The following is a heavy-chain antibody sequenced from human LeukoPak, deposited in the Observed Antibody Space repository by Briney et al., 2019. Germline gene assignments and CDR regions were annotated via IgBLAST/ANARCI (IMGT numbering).Heavy chain of an antibody. Sequence: GGSLRLSCAASGFTFSDYYMSWIRQAPGKGLEWVSVFYSGGRTYYADSVKGRFTISGDRFKNTLYLQMNSLRAEDTAVYYCARLSHAYYYDSSGYLGDWGQGTLVTVSS. CDR1: GFTFSDYY. CDR3: ARLSHAYYYDSSGYLGD. CDR2: FYSGGRT. V-gene: IGHV3-53*01. J-gene: IGHJ4*02. D-gene: IGHD3-22*01.